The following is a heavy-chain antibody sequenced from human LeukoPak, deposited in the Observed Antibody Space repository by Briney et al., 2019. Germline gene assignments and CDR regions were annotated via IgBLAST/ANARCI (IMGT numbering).Heavy chain of an antibody. J-gene: IGHJ4*02. CDR2: ISGSGGST. V-gene: IGHV3-23*01. Sequence: PGRSLRLSCAASGFTFSSYAMSWVRQAPGKGLEWVSAISGSGGSTYYADSVKGRFTISRDNSKNTLYLQMNSLRAEDTAVYYCARGVADIAAITTEAFFFDYWGQGTLVTVSS. CDR1: GFTFSSYA. D-gene: IGHD6-6*01. CDR3: ARGVADIAAITTEAFFFDY.